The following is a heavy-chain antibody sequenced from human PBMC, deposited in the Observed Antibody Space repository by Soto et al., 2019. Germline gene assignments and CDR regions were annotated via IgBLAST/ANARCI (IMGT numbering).Heavy chain of an antibody. CDR2: IYHSGNT. CDR3: AKVWFGESSWFDP. V-gene: IGHV4-30-2*01. Sequence: PSETLSLTCAVSGGSISSGGYSWSWIRQPPGKGLEWIGYIYHSGNTYYNPSLKSRVTTSLDRSKNQFSLNLSSVTAADTAVYYCAKVWFGESSWFDPWGQGTLVTVSS. D-gene: IGHD3-10*01. CDR1: GGSISSGGYS. J-gene: IGHJ5*02.